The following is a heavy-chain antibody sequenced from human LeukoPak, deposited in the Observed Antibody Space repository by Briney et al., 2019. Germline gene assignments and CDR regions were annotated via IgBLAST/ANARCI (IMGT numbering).Heavy chain of an antibody. Sequence: PGGSLRLSCAASGFTFSSYGMSWVRQAPGKGLEWVSAISGSGGSTYYADSVKGRFTISRDNAKNSLYLQMNSLRAEDTAVYYCARARVGYYYYMDVWGKGTTVTVSS. CDR1: GFTFSSYG. D-gene: IGHD1-26*01. CDR3: ARARVGYYYYMDV. J-gene: IGHJ6*03. V-gene: IGHV3-23*01. CDR2: ISGSGGST.